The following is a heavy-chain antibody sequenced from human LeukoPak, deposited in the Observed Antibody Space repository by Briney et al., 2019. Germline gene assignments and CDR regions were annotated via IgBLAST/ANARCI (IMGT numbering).Heavy chain of an antibody. J-gene: IGHJ5*02. CDR3: AKEFLRWGSDP. V-gene: IGHV3-23*01. Sequence: GGSLRLSCAASGFTFSAYAMNWVRQAPGKGLEWVSTISGSGGSTYYADSVKDRFTISRDNSKNTLYLQMNSLRAEDTAVYYCAKEFLRWGSDPWGQGTLVTVSS. CDR2: ISGSGGST. D-gene: IGHD5-24*01. CDR1: GFTFSAYA.